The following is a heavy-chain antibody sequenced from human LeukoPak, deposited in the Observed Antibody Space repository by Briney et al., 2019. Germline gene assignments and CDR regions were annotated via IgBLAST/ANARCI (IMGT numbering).Heavy chain of an antibody. D-gene: IGHD4-17*01. CDR3: AKRPSDYGDYVSYFDY. V-gene: IGHV3-30*01. CDR2: ISYDGGNT. Sequence: PGRSLRLSCAASGFTFSSYAMHWVRQAPGKGLEWVAVISYDGGNTYYADSVKRRFTISRDNSKDTLYLQMNSLRDEDTAVYYCAKRPSDYGDYVSYFDYWGQGTLVTVSS. CDR1: GFTFSSYA. J-gene: IGHJ4*02.